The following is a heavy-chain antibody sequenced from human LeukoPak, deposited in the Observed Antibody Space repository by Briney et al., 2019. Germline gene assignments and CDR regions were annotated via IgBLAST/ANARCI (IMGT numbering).Heavy chain of an antibody. CDR1: GGSISSYY. CDR2: SYYSWST. Sequence: SETLSLTCTVSGGSISSYYWSWIRQPPGKRLEWIGYSYYSWSTNYNPSLKSRVTISVDTSKNQFSLKLSSVTAADTAVYYCARHGYYDSSGYYGFDYWGQGTLVTVSS. V-gene: IGHV4-59*08. J-gene: IGHJ4*02. D-gene: IGHD3-22*01. CDR3: ARHGYYDSSGYYGFDY.